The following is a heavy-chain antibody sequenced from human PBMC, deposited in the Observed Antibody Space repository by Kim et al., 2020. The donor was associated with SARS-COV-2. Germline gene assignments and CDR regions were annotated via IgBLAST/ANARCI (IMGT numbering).Heavy chain of an antibody. D-gene: IGHD6-19*01. CDR3: ARGKAVAGTRKYYYYGMDV. V-gene: IGHV4-34*01. Sequence: SETLSLTCAVYGGSFSGYYWSWIRQPPGKGLEWIGEINHSGSTNYNPSLKSRVTISVDTSKNQFSLKLSSVTAADTAVYYCARGKAVAGTRKYYYYGMDV. CDR1: GGSFSGYY. J-gene: IGHJ6*01. CDR2: INHSGST.